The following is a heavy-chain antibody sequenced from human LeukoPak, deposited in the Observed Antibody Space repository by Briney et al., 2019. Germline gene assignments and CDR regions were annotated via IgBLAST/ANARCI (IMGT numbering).Heavy chain of an antibody. D-gene: IGHD2-15*01. J-gene: IGHJ3*02. V-gene: IGHV1-18*04. CDR3: ARCSGVSCYNPFDM. CDR2: ISANNGDT. Sequence: ASVKVSCKASGYTFTSYGISWVRQAPGQGLEWMGRISANNGDTNYAQKLRGRVTMTTDTSTSTAYMELTSLRSDDSAVYYCARCSGVSCYNPFDMWGQGTMVTVSS. CDR1: GYTFTSYG.